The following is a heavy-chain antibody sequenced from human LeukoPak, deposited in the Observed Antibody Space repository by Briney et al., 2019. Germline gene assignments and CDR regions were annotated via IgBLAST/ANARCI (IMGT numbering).Heavy chain of an antibody. CDR2: INPDGSRI. CDR1: GFTLSNYW. J-gene: IGHJ4*02. Sequence: PGGSLRLSCAASGFTLSNYWMHWVRQAPGKGPVWVSRINPDGSRIDYAESVRGRFTISRDSAKNTLYLQMNSLRAEDTAVYCCSRXFVXAXDXXGXGTXVTV. CDR3: SRXFVXAXDX. V-gene: IGHV3-74*01.